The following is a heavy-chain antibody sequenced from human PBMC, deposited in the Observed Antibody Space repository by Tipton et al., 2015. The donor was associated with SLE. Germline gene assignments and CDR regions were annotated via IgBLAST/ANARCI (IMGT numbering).Heavy chain of an antibody. D-gene: IGHD3-3*02. Sequence: GLVKPSETLSLTCTVSGYSISSGYYWGWIRQPPGKGLEWIGNIYHSGSTYYSPSLKSRVTISVDTSKNQFSLKLTSVTAADTAVYYCARHFPPARYFDYWGQGTLVTVSS. V-gene: IGHV4-38-2*02. J-gene: IGHJ4*02. CDR2: IYHSGST. CDR3: ARHFPPARYFDY. CDR1: GYSISSGYY.